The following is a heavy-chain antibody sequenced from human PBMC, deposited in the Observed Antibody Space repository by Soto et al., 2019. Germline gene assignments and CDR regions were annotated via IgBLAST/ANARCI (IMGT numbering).Heavy chain of an antibody. CDR1: GYSFTSYW. Sequence: GESLKISCKGSGYSFTSYWISWVRQMPGKGLEWMGRIDPSDSYTNYSPSFQGHVTISADKSISAAYLQWSSLKASDTAMYYCARLWSSSWYSDYWGQGTLVTVSS. J-gene: IGHJ4*02. CDR2: IDPSDSYT. D-gene: IGHD6-13*01. CDR3: ARLWSSSWYSDY. V-gene: IGHV5-10-1*01.